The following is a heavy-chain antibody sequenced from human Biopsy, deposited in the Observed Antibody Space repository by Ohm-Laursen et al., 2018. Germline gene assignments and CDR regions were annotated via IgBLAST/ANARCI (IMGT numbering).Heavy chain of an antibody. D-gene: IGHD6-6*01. Sequence: SLRLSCAASGFTFSRFCIHWVRQAPGKGLAWVSHTNEDGSHTDYADSVKGRFTVSRDNAKNTLYLQMNSLRAEDTAVYYCARDSSGTARAGGMDVWGQGTTVTVSS. V-gene: IGHV3-74*01. CDR2: TNEDGSHT. CDR1: GFTFSRFC. J-gene: IGHJ6*02. CDR3: ARDSSGTARAGGMDV.